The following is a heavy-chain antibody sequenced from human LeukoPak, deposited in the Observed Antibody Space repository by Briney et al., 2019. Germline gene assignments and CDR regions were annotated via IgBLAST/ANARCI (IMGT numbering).Heavy chain of an antibody. J-gene: IGHJ4*02. CDR2: MSSGSSYI. D-gene: IGHD2-15*01. Sequence: GESLRLSCTASGFTFRTYAMTWVRQAPGKGLGWISSMSSGSSYIYYADSVRGRFTISRDNAKHSLSLEMNNLRAEDTAMYYCARDRPTGASRVFVVEWGQGTLVTVSS. CDR3: ARDRPTGASRVFVVE. CDR1: GFTFRTYA. V-gene: IGHV3-21*01.